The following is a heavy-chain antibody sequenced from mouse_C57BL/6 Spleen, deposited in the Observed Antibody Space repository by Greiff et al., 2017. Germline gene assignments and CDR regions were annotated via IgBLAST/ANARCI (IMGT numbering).Heavy chain of an antibody. V-gene: IGHV3-6*01. CDR1: GYSITSGYY. Sequence: EVKLVESGPGLVKPSQSLSLTCSVTGYSITSGYYWNWIRQFPGNKLEWMGYISYDGSNNYNPSLKNRISITRDTSKNQFFLKLNSVTTEETATYYCARRLGYFDYWGQGTTLTVSS. CDR2: ISYDGSN. CDR3: ARRLGYFDY. D-gene: IGHD1-2*01. J-gene: IGHJ2*01.